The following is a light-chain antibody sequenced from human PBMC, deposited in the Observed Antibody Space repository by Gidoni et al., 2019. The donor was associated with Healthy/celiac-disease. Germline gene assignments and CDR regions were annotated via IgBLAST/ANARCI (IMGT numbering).Light chain of an antibody. V-gene: IGKV1-16*02. CDR3: QQYNSYPRGT. J-gene: IGKJ4*01. CDR2: AAS. CDR1: QRISSY. Sequence: DILMSQSPSSLSASVGDRVTITCRASQRISSYLAWFQQKPGNAPRSLIYAASSLQSGVPAKFSGSGSGTDFTLTISSLQPEDFATYYCQQYNSYPRGTFXGXTKVEIK.